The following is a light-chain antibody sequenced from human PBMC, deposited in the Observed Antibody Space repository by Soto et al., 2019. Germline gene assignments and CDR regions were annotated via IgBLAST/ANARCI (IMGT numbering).Light chain of an antibody. V-gene: IGKV1-9*01. CDR1: QGISSY. CDR3: QQLNSYPQIT. J-gene: IGKJ5*01. CDR2: AAS. Sequence: DIQLTQSPSFLSASVGDRVTITCRASQGISSYLALYQQKPGQAHKLLIYAASTLQSGVPSRFSGSGSGTEFTLTNSSLQPEDFATYYCQQLNSYPQITFGQGTRLEIK.